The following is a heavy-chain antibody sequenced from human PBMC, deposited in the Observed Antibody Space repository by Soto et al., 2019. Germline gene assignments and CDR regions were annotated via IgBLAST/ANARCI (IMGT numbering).Heavy chain of an antibody. Sequence: SGPTLVNPTQTLTLSCTFSGFSLSTSGVGVGWIRQPPGKALEWLALIYWDDDKRYSPSLKSRLTITKDTSKNQVVLTMTNMDPVDTATYYCAHRPPWANAPSSFDPWGQGTLVTVSS. CDR3: AHRPPWANAPSSFDP. CDR2: IYWDDDK. J-gene: IGHJ5*02. D-gene: IGHD2-2*01. V-gene: IGHV2-5*02. CDR1: GFSLSTSGVG.